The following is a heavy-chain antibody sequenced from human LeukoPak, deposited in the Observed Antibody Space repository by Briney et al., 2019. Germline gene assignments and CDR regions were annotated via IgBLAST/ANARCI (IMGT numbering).Heavy chain of an antibody. V-gene: IGHV4-59*12. Sequence: PSETLSLTCIVSGGSISKYYWSWIRQSPGKGLEWIGYIYNSGATTDYNPSLKNRVTMSVETSKNQFSLKLRSVTAADTAVYYCARGGPYDSGSFYFDYWGRGILVTVSS. D-gene: IGHD1-26*01. CDR2: IYNSGATT. CDR1: GGSISKYY. CDR3: ARGGPYDSGSFYFDY. J-gene: IGHJ4*02.